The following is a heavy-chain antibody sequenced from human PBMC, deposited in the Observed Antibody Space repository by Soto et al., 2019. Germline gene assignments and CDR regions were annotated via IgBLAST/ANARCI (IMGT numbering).Heavy chain of an antibody. V-gene: IGHV5-10-1*01. D-gene: IGHD3-22*01. CDR1: GYRFTSQW. J-gene: IGHJ6*02. CDR3: ARHGKSSVITKTYGLDV. CDR2: IDPSDSFI. Sequence: PGEPLKISCKASGYRFTSQWISWVRQAPGKGLEWMGRIDPSDSFINYGPSFQGHVTISADWSLSTAYLQWSTLRASDTAIYYCARHGKSSVITKTYGLDVWGQGTTVTVSS.